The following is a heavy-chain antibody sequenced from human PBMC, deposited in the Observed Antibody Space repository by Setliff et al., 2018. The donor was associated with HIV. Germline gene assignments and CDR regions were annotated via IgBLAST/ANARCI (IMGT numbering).Heavy chain of an antibody. CDR1: GYPFNSYS. CDR2: INPSGGTT. V-gene: IGHV1-46*02. D-gene: IGHD1-1*01. J-gene: IGHJ3*01. Sequence: ASVKVSCKASGYPFNSYSMHWVRQAPGQGLEWMGIINPSGGTTSYSQKFQGRLTMTRDTSTTTMYLELSSLTSDDTAVYYCARDKLEETTESLWGPMKNDAFDVWGPGTLVTVSS. CDR3: ARDKLEETTESLWGPMKNDAFDV.